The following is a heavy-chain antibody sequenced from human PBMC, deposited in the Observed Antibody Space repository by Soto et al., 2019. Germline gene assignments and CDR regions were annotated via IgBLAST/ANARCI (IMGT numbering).Heavy chain of an antibody. D-gene: IGHD3-3*01. CDR3: ARWSYLDY. CDR2: ISGSDGKT. J-gene: IGHJ4*02. CDR1: GFSFGSYA. Sequence: GGTLRLSCAASGFSFGSYALSWVRQAPGKGLEWVSTISGSDGKTFYADSVKGRFSISRDTSQNTLYLQMNSLRADDTAIYYCARWSYLDYWGQGTRVTVSS. V-gene: IGHV3-23*01.